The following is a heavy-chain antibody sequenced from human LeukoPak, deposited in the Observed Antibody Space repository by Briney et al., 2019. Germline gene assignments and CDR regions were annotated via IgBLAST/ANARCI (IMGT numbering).Heavy chain of an antibody. Sequence: GESLKISCKGSGYSFTSYWISWVRQMPGKGLEWMGRIDPSDSYTNYSPSFQGHVTISADKSISTAYLQWSSLKASDTAMYHCARQDCSGGSCFRNYWFDPWGQGTLVTVSS. V-gene: IGHV5-10-1*01. J-gene: IGHJ5*02. CDR3: ARQDCSGGSCFRNYWFDP. CDR1: GYSFTSYW. D-gene: IGHD2-15*01. CDR2: IDPSDSYT.